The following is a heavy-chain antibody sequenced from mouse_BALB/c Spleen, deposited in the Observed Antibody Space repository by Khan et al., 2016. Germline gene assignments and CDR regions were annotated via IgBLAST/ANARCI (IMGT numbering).Heavy chain of an antibody. CDR3: AFLRLAY. D-gene: IGHD1-2*01. CDR1: GYSITSDYA. V-gene: IGHV3-2*02. CDR2: IGYSGST. J-gene: IGHJ3*01. Sequence: EVQLQESGPGLVKPSQSLSLTCTVTGYSITSDYAWNWIRQFPGNKLEWMGYIGYSGSTSYNPSLKSRISITRDSSKNQFFLQLNSVTTEDTATDYCAFLRLAYWGQGTLVTVSA.